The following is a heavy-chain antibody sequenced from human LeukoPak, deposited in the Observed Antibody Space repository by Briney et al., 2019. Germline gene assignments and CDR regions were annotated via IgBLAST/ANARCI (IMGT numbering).Heavy chain of an antibody. Sequence: GDSLKISCKGSGYSFTNSWIGWVRQLPGKGLEWMGIIYPGDSDTRYSPSFQGQVTISADKSISTAYLQWGSLKASDTAMYYCARLAAITSWFDPWGRGTLVTVSS. CDR3: ARLAAITSWFDP. D-gene: IGHD5-12*01. CDR1: GYSFTNSW. J-gene: IGHJ5*02. CDR2: IYPGDSDT. V-gene: IGHV5-51*01.